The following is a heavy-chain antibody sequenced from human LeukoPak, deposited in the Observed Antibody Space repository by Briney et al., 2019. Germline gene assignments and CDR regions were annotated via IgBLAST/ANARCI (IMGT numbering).Heavy chain of an antibody. J-gene: IGHJ6*02. CDR3: ARAHTVTTLGYYYGMDV. Sequence: GGSLRLSCAASGFTFNSYEMNWVRQAPGKGLEWVSYISSSGSTIYYADSVKGRFTISRDNAKNSLYLQMNSLRAEDTAVYYCARAHTVTTLGYYYGMDVWGQGTTVTVSS. D-gene: IGHD4-17*01. CDR2: ISSSGSTI. CDR1: GFTFNSYE. V-gene: IGHV3-48*03.